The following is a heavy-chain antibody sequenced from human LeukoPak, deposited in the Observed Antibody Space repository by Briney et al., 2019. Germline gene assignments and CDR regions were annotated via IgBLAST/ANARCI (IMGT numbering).Heavy chain of an antibody. CDR1: GFTFSSYA. CDR3: AKLYTSRWYNDY. CDR2: LSNIGSST. Sequence: GGSLRLSYAASGFTFSSYAMSWVRQAPGKGLEWVSALSNIGSSTSYADSVKGRFTISRDNSKNTLYLQMNSLRAEDTAVYYCAKLYTSRWYNDYWGQGTLVTVSS. V-gene: IGHV3-23*01. D-gene: IGHD6-13*01. J-gene: IGHJ4*02.